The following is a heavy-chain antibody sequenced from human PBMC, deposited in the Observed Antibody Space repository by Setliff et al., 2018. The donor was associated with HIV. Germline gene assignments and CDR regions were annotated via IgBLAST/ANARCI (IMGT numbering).Heavy chain of an antibody. CDR1: GYTFTSYA. Sequence: ASVKVSCKASGYTFTSYAMHWVRQAPGQRLEWMGRMNPNSGNTGYAQEIQGRVTMTRNTSISTAYMELSSLRSEDTAVYYCARAAGLWFGEPFDYWGQGSLVTVS. CDR2: MNPNSGNT. CDR3: ARAAGLWFGEPFDY. J-gene: IGHJ4*02. D-gene: IGHD3-10*01. V-gene: IGHV1-8*02.